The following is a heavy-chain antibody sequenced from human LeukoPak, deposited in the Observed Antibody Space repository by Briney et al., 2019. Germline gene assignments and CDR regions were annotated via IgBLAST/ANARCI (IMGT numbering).Heavy chain of an antibody. CDR2: IRSKAYGGTT. CDR1: GFTFGDYA. D-gene: IGHD5-24*01. CDR3: TRSIRRDGYNRRAFDY. V-gene: IGHV3-49*03. J-gene: IGHJ4*02. Sequence: GGSLRLSCTASGFTFGDYAMSWFRQAPGKGLEWVGFIRSKAYGGTTEYAASVKGRFTISRDDSKSIAYLQMNSLKTEDTAVYYCTRSIRRDGYNRRAFDYWGQGTLVTVSS.